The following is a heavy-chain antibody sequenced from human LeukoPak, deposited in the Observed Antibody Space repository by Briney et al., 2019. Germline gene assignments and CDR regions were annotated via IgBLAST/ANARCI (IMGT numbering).Heavy chain of an antibody. J-gene: IGHJ3*02. CDR1: GLTLSGDN. Sequence: GGCLRPACAASGLTLSGDNMRSVRQAPGEGREWVSFISNSGNFTKYADSVKGRFTISRDNAKNSLYLQMNSLRAEDTAMYYCTRDRALNISDYDIWGQGTLVTVSS. CDR2: ISNSGNFT. D-gene: IGHD3-10*01. V-gene: IGHV3-11*06. CDR3: TRDRALNISDYDI.